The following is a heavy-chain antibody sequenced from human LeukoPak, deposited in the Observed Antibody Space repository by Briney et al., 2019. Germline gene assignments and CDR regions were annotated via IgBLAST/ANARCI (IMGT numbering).Heavy chain of an antibody. CDR2: MSGSGGTT. V-gene: IGHV3-23*01. CDR3: AKRVIITRLFDY. D-gene: IGHD3-22*01. J-gene: IGHJ4*02. CDR1: GFXFSSYA. Sequence: GGSLRLSCGASGFXFSSYAMSWVRQAPGKGLEWVSYMSGSGGTTYYADSVEGRFTISRDNSKNTLYLQMNNLRAEDTAVYYCAKRVIITRLFDYWGQGTLVAVSS.